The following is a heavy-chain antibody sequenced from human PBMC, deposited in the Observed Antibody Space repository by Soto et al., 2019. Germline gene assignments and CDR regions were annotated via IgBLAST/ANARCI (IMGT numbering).Heavy chain of an antibody. CDR1: GYTFTIYG. CDR3: ASALGYSGYAGMDV. CDR2: ISPDNGTT. D-gene: IGHD5-12*01. V-gene: IGHV1-18*01. J-gene: IGHJ6*04. Sequence: QVQLVQSGGEVKKPGASVKVSCKASGYTFTIYGINWVRQAPGQGLEWMGWISPDNGTTNYAQKLQGRVTMTTETSTSTAYMELRSLRSHDTAVYYCASALGYSGYAGMDVWGKGTTVTVSS.